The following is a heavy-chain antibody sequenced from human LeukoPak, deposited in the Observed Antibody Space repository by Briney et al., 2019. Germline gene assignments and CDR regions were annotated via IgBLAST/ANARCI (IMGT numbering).Heavy chain of an antibody. J-gene: IGHJ4*02. CDR3: ARAGTVEMTPLDY. CDR1: GGTFSSYA. V-gene: IGHV1-69*05. CDR2: IIPIFGTA. D-gene: IGHD5-24*01. Sequence: SVKVSCKASGGTFSSYAISWVRQAPGQGLEWMGGIIPIFGTANYAQKFQGRVTITTDESTSTAYMELSSLRSEDTAVYYCARAGTVEMTPLDYWGQGTLVTVSS.